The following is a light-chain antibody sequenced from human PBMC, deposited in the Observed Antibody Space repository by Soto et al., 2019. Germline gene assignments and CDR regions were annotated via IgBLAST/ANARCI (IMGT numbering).Light chain of an antibody. CDR2: EVN. Sequence: QSALTQPASVSGSPGQSITISCTGTSSDFGNYNLVSWYQQHPGKVPKLILFEVNTRPSGVSGRFSGSKSGNTASLTISGLQAEDEADYYCSSQTASATVLFGGGTKLTVL. V-gene: IGLV2-23*02. CDR1: SSDFGNYNL. CDR3: SSQTASATVL. J-gene: IGLJ2*01.